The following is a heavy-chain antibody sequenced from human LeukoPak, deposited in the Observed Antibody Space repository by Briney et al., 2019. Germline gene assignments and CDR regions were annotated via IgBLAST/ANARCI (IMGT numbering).Heavy chain of an antibody. J-gene: IGHJ4*02. CDR1: GFTFSSRDW. CDR3: ARDSYGSWIAY. D-gene: IGHD5-18*01. V-gene: IGHV3-7*03. Sequence: GGSLRLSCVASGFTFSSRDWMTWVRPAPGKGLEWVANIKQDGSEKNYVDSVKGRFTISRDNAKNSLYLQMNSLRAEDTAVYYCARDSYGSWIAYWGQGTLVTVSS. CDR2: IKQDGSEK.